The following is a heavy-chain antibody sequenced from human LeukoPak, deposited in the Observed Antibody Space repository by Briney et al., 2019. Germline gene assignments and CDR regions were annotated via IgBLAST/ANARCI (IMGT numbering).Heavy chain of an antibody. J-gene: IGHJ4*02. CDR2: ISSSGSTI. D-gene: IGHD5-24*01. CDR3: ARVRGRWLQSRGLDY. V-gene: IGHV3-11*01. CDR1: GFTFSDYY. Sequence: GGSLRLSCAASGFTFSDYYRSWIRQAPGKGLEWVSYISSSGSTIYYADSVKGRFTISRDNAKNSLYLQMNSLRAEDTAVYYCARVRGRWLQSRGLDYWGQGTLVTVSS.